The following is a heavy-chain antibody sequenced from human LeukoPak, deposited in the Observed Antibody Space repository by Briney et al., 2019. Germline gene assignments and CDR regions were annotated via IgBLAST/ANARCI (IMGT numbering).Heavy chain of an antibody. D-gene: IGHD2-15*01. J-gene: IGHJ5*02. CDR1: GFTFSSYA. Sequence: PGGSLRLSCAASGFTFSSYAMSWVRQAPGKGLEWVSAISGSGGSTYYADSVKGRFTISRDNSKNTLYLQMNSLRAEDTAVYYCAKSLCSGGSCYSFWFAPWGQGTLVTVSS. V-gene: IGHV3-23*01. CDR2: ISGSGGST. CDR3: AKSLCSGGSCYSFWFAP.